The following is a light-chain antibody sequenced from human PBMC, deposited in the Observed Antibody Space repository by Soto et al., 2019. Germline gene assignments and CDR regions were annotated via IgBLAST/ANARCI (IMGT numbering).Light chain of an antibody. CDR3: QQYNDWPPIT. J-gene: IGKJ4*01. CDR1: QSVGSN. V-gene: IGKV3-15*01. Sequence: EIVMTQSPATLSVFLGERVTLSCRASQSVGSNLAWYQQTPGRAPRLLIYGASTRAPDTPARFSGGGFGTEFALTISSLQFDDFAIYYCQQYNDWPPITFGGGTKVEIK. CDR2: GAS.